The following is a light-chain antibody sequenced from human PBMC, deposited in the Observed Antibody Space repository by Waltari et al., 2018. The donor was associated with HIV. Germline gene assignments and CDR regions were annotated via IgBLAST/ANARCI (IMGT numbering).Light chain of an antibody. CDR3: SSYTSTSTPLL. J-gene: IGLJ2*01. CDR1: SRDIGGYKH. CDR2: DVS. Sequence: QSALTQPASVSGSPGQSTTISCTGSSRDIGGYKHVSWYQSYPGKAPKLIIYDVSSRPSGVSDRFSGSKSGNTASLTISGLRAGDEADYYCSSYTSTSTPLLFGGGTKLTVL. V-gene: IGLV2-14*01.